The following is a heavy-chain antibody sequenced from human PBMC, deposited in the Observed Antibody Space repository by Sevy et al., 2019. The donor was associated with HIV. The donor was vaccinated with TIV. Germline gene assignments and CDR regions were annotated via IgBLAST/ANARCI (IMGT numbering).Heavy chain of an antibody. CDR2: INPSGGST. V-gene: IGHV1-46*03. Sequence: ASVKVSCKASGYTFTSYYMHWVRQAPGQGLEWMGIINPSGGSTSYAQKFQGRVTMTRDTSTSTVYMELSSLRSEDTAVYYCASEDVFMAAAGLTTAGMDVWGQGTTVTVSS. CDR1: GYTFTSYY. J-gene: IGHJ6*02. D-gene: IGHD6-13*01. CDR3: ASEDVFMAAAGLTTAGMDV.